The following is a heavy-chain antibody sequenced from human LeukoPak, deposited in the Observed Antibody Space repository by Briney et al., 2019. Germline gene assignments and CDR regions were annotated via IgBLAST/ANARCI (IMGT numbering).Heavy chain of an antibody. V-gene: IGHV4-34*01. Sequence: PSETLSLTCAVYGGSFSGYYWSWIRQPPGKGLEWIGEINHSGSTNYNPSLKSRVTISVDTSKNQFSLKLSSVTAADTAVYYCASGGYDFWSGYYTGRFWFDPWGQGTLVTVPS. J-gene: IGHJ5*02. CDR3: ASGGYDFWSGYYTGRFWFDP. CDR2: INHSGST. D-gene: IGHD3-3*01. CDR1: GGSFSGYY.